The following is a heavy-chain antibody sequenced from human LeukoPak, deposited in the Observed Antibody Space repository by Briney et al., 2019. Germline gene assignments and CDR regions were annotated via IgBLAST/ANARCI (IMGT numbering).Heavy chain of an antibody. CDR3: ARNSGENDAFDI. D-gene: IGHD1-26*01. V-gene: IGHV1-24*01. CDR1: GYTLTELS. CDR2: FDPEDGET. Sequence: VASVKVSCKVSGYTLTELSMHWVRQAPGKGLEWMGGFDPEDGETIYAQKFQGRVTMTEDTSTDTAYMELSSLRSEDTAVYYCARNSGENDAFDIWGQGTMVTVSS. J-gene: IGHJ3*02.